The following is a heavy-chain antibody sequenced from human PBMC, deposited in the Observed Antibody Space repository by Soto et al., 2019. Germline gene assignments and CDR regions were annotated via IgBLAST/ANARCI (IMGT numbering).Heavy chain of an antibody. V-gene: IGHV1-3*04. J-gene: IGHJ6*02. CDR2: INTGTAST. CDR3: ARGPQDSYGMDV. CDR1: GYSFSDYT. Sequence: QVQLVQSGAEVKKPGASVKVSCKASGYSFSDYTMHWVRRAPGQPPEWMARINTGTASTEYSQKFQGRVTITRDTSATIAYMDLSSLRSEDTAVYYCARGPQDSYGMDVWGQGTTVTVS.